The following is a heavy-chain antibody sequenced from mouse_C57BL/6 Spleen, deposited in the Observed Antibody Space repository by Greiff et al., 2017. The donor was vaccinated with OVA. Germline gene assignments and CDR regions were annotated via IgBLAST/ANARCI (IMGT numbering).Heavy chain of an antibody. Sequence: VQLQQSGPELVKPGASVKISCKASGYAFSSSWMNWVKQRPGKGLEWIGRIYPGDGDTNYNGKFKGKATLTADKSSSTAYMQLSSLTSEDSAVYFGARAGDSSGYNFDYWGQGTTLTVSS. CDR2: IYPGDGDT. CDR3: ARAGDSSGYNFDY. J-gene: IGHJ2*01. D-gene: IGHD3-2*02. V-gene: IGHV1-82*01. CDR1: GYAFSSSW.